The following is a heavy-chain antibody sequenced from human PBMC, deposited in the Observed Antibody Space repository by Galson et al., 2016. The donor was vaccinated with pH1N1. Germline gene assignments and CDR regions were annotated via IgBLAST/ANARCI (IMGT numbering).Heavy chain of an antibody. Sequence: SLRLSCAATGFTFSRYPMHWVRQAPGKGLEWLAIITYDESNKIYTDSVKGRFTISRDNSKNTLYLQMNSLRAGDTAIYYCAREGKRWLQFEALDLWGQGTMVTVSS. CDR3: AREGKRWLQFEALDL. J-gene: IGHJ3*01. D-gene: IGHD5-24*01. CDR2: ITYDESNK. V-gene: IGHV3-30*04. CDR1: GFTFSRYP.